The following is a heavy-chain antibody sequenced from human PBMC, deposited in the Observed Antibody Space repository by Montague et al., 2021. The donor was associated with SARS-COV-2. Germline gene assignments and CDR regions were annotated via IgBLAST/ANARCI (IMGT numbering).Heavy chain of an antibody. CDR3: ARTGSAVCRVTLSAELDY. J-gene: IGHJ4*02. CDR2: INQSGRT. D-gene: IGHD3-10*01. V-gene: IGHV4-34*01. CDR1: GESFSGSY. Sequence: SETLSLTCDVYGESFSGSYWSWIRQPQATGLEWVGEINQSGRTNNNPSLKRRVIISVDTYKNQFSLKLSSVTAADTAVYYCARTGSAVCRVTLSAELDYWGQGILVIVSS.